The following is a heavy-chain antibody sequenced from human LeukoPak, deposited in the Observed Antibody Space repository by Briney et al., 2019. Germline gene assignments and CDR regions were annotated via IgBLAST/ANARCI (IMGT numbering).Heavy chain of an antibody. V-gene: IGHV3-74*01. D-gene: IGHD1-14*01. CDR1: GLTFSSHW. CDR3: ATQQGGNPAY. J-gene: IGHJ4*02. Sequence: EGSLRLSCAASGLTFSSHWMHWVRQAPGKGLVWVSRITNDGSSTTYADSVKGRFTISRDNAKNMLYLQVNSLRAEDTAVYYYATQQGGNPAYWGQGTLVTVSS. CDR2: ITNDGSST.